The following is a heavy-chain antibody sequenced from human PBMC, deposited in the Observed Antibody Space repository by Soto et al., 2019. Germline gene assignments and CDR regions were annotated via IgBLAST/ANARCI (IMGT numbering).Heavy chain of an antibody. CDR2: IKSKTEGGTT. CDR3: STYTYGYITL. J-gene: IGHJ1*01. V-gene: IGHV3-15*01. CDR1: GFTRSNTR. D-gene: IGHD5-18*01. Sequence: XGSLRLSCSASGFTRSNTRITWIRQAPGKGLEWVGRIKSKTEGGTTDYAAPVKGRFTISRDDSKNTLNLQMNSLNTEDTAGYYCSTYTYGYITLWGQGTRVTVSS.